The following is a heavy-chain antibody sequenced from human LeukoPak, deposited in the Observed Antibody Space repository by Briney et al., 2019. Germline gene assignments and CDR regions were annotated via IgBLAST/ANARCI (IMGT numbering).Heavy chain of an antibody. V-gene: IGHV4-39*07. J-gene: IGHJ4*02. Sequence: PSETLSLTCTVSGDSITTTTSLWGWIRQPPGKGLEWIGAMYYGGDTFYSASLRSRVTISLDPSNNQFSLSLTSVTAADTAVYFCAKRGVVIRVILVGFHKEAYYFDSWGQGALVTVSS. CDR1: GDSITTTTSL. CDR3: AKRGVVIRVILVGFHKEAYYFDS. D-gene: IGHD3-22*01. CDR2: MYYGGDT.